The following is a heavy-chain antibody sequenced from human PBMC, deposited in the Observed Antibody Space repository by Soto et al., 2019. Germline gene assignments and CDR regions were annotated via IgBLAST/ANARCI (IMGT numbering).Heavy chain of an antibody. D-gene: IGHD3-10*01. Sequence: GASVKVSCKASGYTFTSYYMHWVRQAPGQGLEWMGIINPSGGSTSYAQKFQGRVTMTRDTSTSTVYMELSSLRSEDTAVYYCARDAGSPARGGWFDPWGQGTLVTVS. CDR3: ARDAGSPARGGWFDP. CDR2: INPSGGST. J-gene: IGHJ5*02. CDR1: GYTFTSYY. V-gene: IGHV1-46*03.